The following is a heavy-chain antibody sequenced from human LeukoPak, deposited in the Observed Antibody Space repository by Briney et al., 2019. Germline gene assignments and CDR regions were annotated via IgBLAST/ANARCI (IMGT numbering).Heavy chain of an antibody. Sequence: SETLSLTCAVFGGSFSDYYWSWVRQPPGKGLEWIGEINHSGSSNYNPSLKSRVIISKDTSRNQFSLNLNSVTAADTAVYFCARRGSEGGRCFDAWGQGILVTVSS. D-gene: IGHD2-15*01. V-gene: IGHV4-34*01. J-gene: IGHJ4*02. CDR1: GGSFSDYY. CDR2: INHSGSS. CDR3: ARRGSEGGRCFDA.